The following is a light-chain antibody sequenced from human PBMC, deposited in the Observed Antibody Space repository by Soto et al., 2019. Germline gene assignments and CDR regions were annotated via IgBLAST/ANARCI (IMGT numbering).Light chain of an antibody. CDR3: SSYTSSSTLKV. CDR2: DVS. V-gene: IGLV2-14*03. CDR1: SSDVGGYNY. Sequence: QSVLTQPASVSGSPGQSITISCTGTSSDVGGYNYVSWYQQHPGKARKLMIYDVSIRPSGVSNRFSGSKSGNTASLTISGLQAEDEADYYCSSYTSSSTLKVFGGGTKLTVL. J-gene: IGLJ2*01.